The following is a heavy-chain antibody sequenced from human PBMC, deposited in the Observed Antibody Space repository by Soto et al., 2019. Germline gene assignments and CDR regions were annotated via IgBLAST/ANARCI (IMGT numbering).Heavy chain of an antibody. CDR1: GFSLSRYV. V-gene: IGHV3-23*01. J-gene: IGHJ4*02. CDR2: ISGSGDST. Sequence: EVQLLESGGGLVQPGGSLRLSCAASGFSLSRYVMSWVRQAPGKGLEWVSTISGSGDSTYYADSVKGRFTISRDTSKNTRYLQMNSLRAEDTAVYFCAKGGGYCAGNSCYCSHWGQGTLVPVSS. CDR3: AKGGGYCAGNSCYCSH. D-gene: IGHD2-15*01.